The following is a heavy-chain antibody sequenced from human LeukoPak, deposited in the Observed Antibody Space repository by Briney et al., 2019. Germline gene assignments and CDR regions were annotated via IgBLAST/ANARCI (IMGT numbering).Heavy chain of an antibody. Sequence: SETLSLTCTVSGGSISTSSYYWGWVRQPPGKGLEWIGNIFYSGSTKYNPSLKSRVTISVDTSKNQFSLKLSSVTAADTAVYYCARDYTGDCSSTSCYGGGWFDPWGQGTLVTVSS. CDR1: GGSISTSSYY. CDR2: IFYSGST. V-gene: IGHV4-39*07. CDR3: ARDYTGDCSSTSCYGGGWFDP. D-gene: IGHD2-2*01. J-gene: IGHJ5*02.